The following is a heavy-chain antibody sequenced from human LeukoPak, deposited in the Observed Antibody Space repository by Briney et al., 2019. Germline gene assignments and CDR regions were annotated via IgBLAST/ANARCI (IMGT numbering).Heavy chain of an antibody. V-gene: IGHV4-59*12. J-gene: IGHJ5*02. CDR2: IFYSGST. Sequence: SETLSLTCTVSGGSISSYYWSWIRQPPGKGLEWIGYIFYSGSTNYNPSLKSRVTISVDTSKNQFSLKLSSVTAADTAVYYCVRLGRNYVWWFDPWGQGTLVTVSS. CDR1: GGSISSYY. D-gene: IGHD3-16*01. CDR3: VRLGRNYVWWFDP.